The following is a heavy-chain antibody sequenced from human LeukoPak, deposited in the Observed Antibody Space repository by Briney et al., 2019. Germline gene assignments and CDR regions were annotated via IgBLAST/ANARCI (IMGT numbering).Heavy chain of an antibody. Sequence: PGGSLRLSCAASGFPLSIYSINWVRQAPGNGLEWVSYISSSGSAIYYVDSVKGRFTVSRDNAKNSLFLQMNSPRAEDTAVYYCVRVKGTYFDYWGQGALVTVSS. J-gene: IGHJ4*02. V-gene: IGHV3-48*01. D-gene: IGHD1-1*01. CDR2: ISSSGSAI. CDR3: VRVKGTYFDY. CDR1: GFPLSIYS.